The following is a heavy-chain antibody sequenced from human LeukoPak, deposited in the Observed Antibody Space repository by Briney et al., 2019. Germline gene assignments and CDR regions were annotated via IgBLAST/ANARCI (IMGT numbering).Heavy chain of an antibody. V-gene: IGHV1-2*02. Sequence: ASVKVSCKASGYNFIGFYMNWVRQAPGQGLEWMGWINPNSGDTNYAQKFQGRVTMTRDTSITTAYMDLRSLKSDDTAVYYCAKGTALIAAAGDDAFDIWGQGTMVTVSS. CDR1: GYNFIGFY. D-gene: IGHD6-13*01. CDR3: AKGTALIAAAGDDAFDI. J-gene: IGHJ3*02. CDR2: INPNSGDT.